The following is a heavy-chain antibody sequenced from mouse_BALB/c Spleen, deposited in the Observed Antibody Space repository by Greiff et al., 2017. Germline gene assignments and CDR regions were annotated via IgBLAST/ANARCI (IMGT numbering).Heavy chain of an antibody. J-gene: IGHJ2*01. CDR3: ATVIYYRDY. D-gene: IGHD2-14*01. V-gene: IGHV1-7*01. CDR2: INPSTGYT. CDR1: GYTFTSYW. Sequence: VKLQESGAELAKPGASVKMSCKASGYTFTSYWMHWVKQRPGQGLEWIGYINPSTGYTEYNQKFKDKATLTADKSSSTAYMQLSSLTSEDSAVYYCATVIYYRDYWGQGTTLTVSS.